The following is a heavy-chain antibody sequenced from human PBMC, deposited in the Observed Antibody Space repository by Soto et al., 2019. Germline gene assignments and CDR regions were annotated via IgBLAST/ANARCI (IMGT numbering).Heavy chain of an antibody. Sequence: EVQLVESGGGLVQPGRSLRLSCAASGFTFDDYAMHWVRQAPGKGLEWVSGISWNSGSIGYADSVKGRFTISRDNAKNSLYLQMNSLRAEETAWYYCAKDESSSWGVGAFDIWGQGTMVTVSS. D-gene: IGHD6-13*01. V-gene: IGHV3-9*01. CDR2: ISWNSGSI. CDR1: GFTFDDYA. CDR3: AKDESSSWGVGAFDI. J-gene: IGHJ3*02.